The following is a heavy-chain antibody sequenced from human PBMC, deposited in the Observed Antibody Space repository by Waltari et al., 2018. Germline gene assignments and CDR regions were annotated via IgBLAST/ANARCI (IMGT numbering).Heavy chain of an antibody. CDR1: GGSINNSY. D-gene: IGHD3-16*01. CDR2: IYYSGST. J-gene: IGHJ4*02. Sequence: QLQLQESGPGLVKPSETLSLTCTVSGGSINNSYWSWIRQPPGKELEWIGYIYYSGSTNYKSSLKSRLTISVDRSKDQFSLKLTSVTAADTAVYYCARIRGSYFDYWGQGTLVTVSS. V-gene: IGHV4-59*01. CDR3: ARIRGSYFDY.